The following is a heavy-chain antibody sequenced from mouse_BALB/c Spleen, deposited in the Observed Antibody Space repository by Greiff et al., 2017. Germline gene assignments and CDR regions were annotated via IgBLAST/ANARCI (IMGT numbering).Heavy chain of an antibody. CDR2: IRSKSNNYAT. J-gene: IGHJ3*01. D-gene: IGHD1-1*01. V-gene: IGHV10-1*02. CDR1: GFTFNTYA. Sequence: EVKLMESGGGLVQPKGSLKLSCAASGFTFNTYAMNWVRQAPGKGLEWVARIRSKSNNYATYYADSVKDRFTISRDDSQSMLYLQMNNLKTEDTAMYYCVRSDYYGSSCGGAWFAYWGEGGLVTVSA. CDR3: VRSDYYGSSCGGAWFAY.